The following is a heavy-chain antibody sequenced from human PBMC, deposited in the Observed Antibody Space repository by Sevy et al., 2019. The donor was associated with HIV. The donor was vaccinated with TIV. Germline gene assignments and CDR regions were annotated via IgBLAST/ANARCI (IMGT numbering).Heavy chain of an antibody. CDR2: YHNSGRT. CDR3: ARLVPGDHFDY. V-gene: IGHV4-38-2*01. CDR1: RYSISNGYY. J-gene: IGHJ4*01. Sequence: SETLSLTCGVSRYSISNGYYWGWIRQPPGKGLEWIGSYHNSGRTFYYPSLKSRVSISLDMSKNEFSLKLRSVTAADTAVYFCARLVPGDHFDYWGHGTLVTVSS. D-gene: IGHD2-21*02.